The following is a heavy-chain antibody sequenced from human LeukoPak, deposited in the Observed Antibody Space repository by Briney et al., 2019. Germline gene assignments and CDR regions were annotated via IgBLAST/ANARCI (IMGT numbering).Heavy chain of an antibody. CDR3: ARDSGEVPDY. CDR2: INPNNGGT. D-gene: IGHD3-10*01. CDR1: GYTFNGYY. J-gene: IGHJ4*02. Sequence: GAAVKVSCKSSGYTFNGYYMHWVRQAPGQGLEWMGWINPNNGGTKYAQNFQGRVTMTRDTSISTAYMEFARLRFDDTAVYYCARDSGEVPDYWGQGTLVTVSS. V-gene: IGHV1-2*02.